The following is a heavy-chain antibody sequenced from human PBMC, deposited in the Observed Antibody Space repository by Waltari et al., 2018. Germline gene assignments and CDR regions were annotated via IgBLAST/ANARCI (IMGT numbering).Heavy chain of an antibody. CDR1: GDAFTSYA. CDR2: INAGNGNT. CDR3: ARDPLAGAGSDNNWFDP. V-gene: IGHV1-3*01. J-gene: IGHJ5*02. Sequence: QVQLVQSGAEVKKPGASVKVSCKASGDAFTSYAMHCVRQAPGERLEWMGWINAGNGNTKYAQKFHGRVTITRDTSASTAYMDLSSLRSEDTAVYYCARDPLAGAGSDNNWFDPWGQGTLVTVSS. D-gene: IGHD6-19*01.